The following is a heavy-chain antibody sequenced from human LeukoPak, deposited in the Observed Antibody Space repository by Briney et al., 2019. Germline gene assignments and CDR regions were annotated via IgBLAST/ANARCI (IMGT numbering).Heavy chain of an antibody. J-gene: IGHJ4*02. D-gene: IGHD4-17*01. Sequence: PGGSLRLSCAASGFTFSSYAMHWVRQAPVKGLEWVAVISYDGSNKYYVDSVKGRFTISRDNSKNTLYLQMNSLRAEDTAVYYCARDANGDYVLTGWGQGTLVTVSS. CDR1: GFTFSSYA. CDR2: ISYDGSNK. V-gene: IGHV3-30*04. CDR3: ARDANGDYVLTG.